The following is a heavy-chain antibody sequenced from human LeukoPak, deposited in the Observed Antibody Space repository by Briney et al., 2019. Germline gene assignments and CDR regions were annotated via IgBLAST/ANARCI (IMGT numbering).Heavy chain of an antibody. J-gene: IGHJ3*02. V-gene: IGHV3-23*01. Sequence: PGGSLRLSCAAAGSTFSSYAMSWVRQAPGKGLEWVSAISGSGDSTYYADSVKGRFTISKDNSKNTLYLQMNSLRAEDTAVYYCAKAFATTGYTGSFDIWGQGTMVTVSS. CDR3: AKAFATTGYTGSFDI. D-gene: IGHD1-26*01. CDR2: ISGSGDST. CDR1: GSTFSSYA.